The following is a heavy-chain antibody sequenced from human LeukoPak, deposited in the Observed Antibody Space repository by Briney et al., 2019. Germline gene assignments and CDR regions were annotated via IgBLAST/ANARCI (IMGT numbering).Heavy chain of an antibody. CDR1: RYALSELA. D-gene: IGHD5-12*01. CDR3: ATAVGTTMHVFDI. CDR2: FDPEDVEE. Sequence: ASVKVSCKVSRYALSELAMHWVRQAPGKGLEWMGDFDPEDVEEIYAQNFQGRVTMTEDTSTDTAYMELSSLRSEDTAVYYCATAVGTTMHVFDIWGQGTLVTVSS. V-gene: IGHV1-24*01. J-gene: IGHJ3*02.